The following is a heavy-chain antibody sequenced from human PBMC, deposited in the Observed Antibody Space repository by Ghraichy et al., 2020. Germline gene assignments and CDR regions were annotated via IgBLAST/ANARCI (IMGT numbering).Heavy chain of an antibody. CDR1: GYSISSGYY. Sequence: SETLSLTCTVSGYSISSGYYWGWIRQPPGKGLEWIGSIYHSGSTYYNPSLKSRVTISVDTSKNQFSLKLSSVTAADTAVYYCARGGYSYGYPIDYWGQGTLVTVSS. CDR3: ARGGYSYGYPIDY. D-gene: IGHD5-18*01. V-gene: IGHV4-38-2*02. J-gene: IGHJ4*02. CDR2: IYHSGST.